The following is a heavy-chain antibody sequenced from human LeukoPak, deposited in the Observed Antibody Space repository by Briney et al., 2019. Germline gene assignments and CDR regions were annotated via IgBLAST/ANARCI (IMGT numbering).Heavy chain of an antibody. D-gene: IGHD6-13*01. V-gene: IGHV4-34*01. Sequence: SETLSLTCAVYGGSFSGYYWSWIRQPPGKGLEWTGEINHSGSTNYNPSLKSRVTISVDTSKNQFSLKLSSVTAADTTVYYCARPRRYSSSWYNWFDPWGQGTLVTVSS. CDR1: GGSFSGYY. CDR2: INHSGST. J-gene: IGHJ5*02. CDR3: ARPRRYSSSWYNWFDP.